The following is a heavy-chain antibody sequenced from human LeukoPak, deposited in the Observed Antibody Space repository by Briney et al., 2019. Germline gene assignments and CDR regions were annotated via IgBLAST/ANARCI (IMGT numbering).Heavy chain of an antibody. D-gene: IGHD3-9*01. CDR2: IRYDGSNK. V-gene: IGHV3-30*02. CDR1: GFTLSSYA. J-gene: IGHJ4*02. CDR3: AKGYYFDILSGYSSLDS. Sequence: PGGSLRLSCAASGFTLSSYAMSWVRQAPGKGLEWVAFIRYDGSNKYYADSVKGRFTISRDDSKNTLYLQMNSLRAEDTAAYYCAKGYYFDILSGYSSLDSWGQGTLVTVSS.